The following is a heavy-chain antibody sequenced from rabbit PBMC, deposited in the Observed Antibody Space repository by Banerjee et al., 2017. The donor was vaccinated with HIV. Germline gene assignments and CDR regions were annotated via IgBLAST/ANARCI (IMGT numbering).Heavy chain of an antibody. CDR2: IDAGSSGST. CDR3: VRDGGIVVAGAFNL. Sequence: QEQLEESGGGLVKPEGSLKLSCKASGFSFSSSYWICWVRQAPGKGLEWIACIDAGSSGSTYYASWAKGRFTISKTSSTTVTLQMTSLTAADTATYFCVRDGGIVVAGAFNLWGQGTLVTVS. D-gene: IGHD4-1*01. V-gene: IGHV1S45*01. CDR1: GFSFSSSYW. J-gene: IGHJ4*01.